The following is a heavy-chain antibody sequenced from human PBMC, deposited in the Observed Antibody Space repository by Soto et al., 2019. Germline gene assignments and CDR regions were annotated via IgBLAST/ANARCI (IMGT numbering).Heavy chain of an antibody. CDR2: INPNSGGT. D-gene: IGHD6-6*01. V-gene: IGHV1-2*04. J-gene: IGHJ6*02. CDR3: ARELYSSSTHEAGYYGMDV. Sequence: APVKVSCKASGYTFTGYYMHWVRQAPGQGLEWMGWINPNSGGTNYAQKFQGWVTMTRDTSISTAYMELSRLRSDDTAVYYCARELYSSSTHEAGYYGMDVWGQGTTVTVSS. CDR1: GYTFTGYY.